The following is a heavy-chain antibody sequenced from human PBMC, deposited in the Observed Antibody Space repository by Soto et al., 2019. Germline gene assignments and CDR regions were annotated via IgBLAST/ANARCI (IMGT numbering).Heavy chain of an antibody. CDR3: AIVFPYYVSTESYLDY. CDR1: GDSASGNIAA. J-gene: IGHJ4*02. Sequence: SLTYAISGDSASGNIAAWNRISQSPSKGLEWLGRTYYRSSWYKDYEGSVKSRITDTPDTSKNKFSLHLNSVTPEDTAVYYCAIVFPYYVSTESYLDYCGRGALARASS. V-gene: IGHV6-1*01. D-gene: IGHD3-16*01. CDR2: TYYRSSWYK.